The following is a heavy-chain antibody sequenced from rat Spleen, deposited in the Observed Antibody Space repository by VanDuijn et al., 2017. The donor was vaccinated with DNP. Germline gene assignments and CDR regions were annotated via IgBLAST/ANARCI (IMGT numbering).Heavy chain of an antibody. CDR1: GFTFGNSY. CDR2: ISTSGSRT. Sequence: EVHLVESGGGSVQSGRSLKLSCEASGFTFGNSYMAWVRQAPKEGLEWVATISTSGSRTYYPDSVKGRFTISRDDAKSGLYLQMNSLKSEDTATYYCARGSTSIYWYFDFWGPGTMVAVSS. J-gene: IGHJ1*01. V-gene: IGHV5-25*01. D-gene: IGHD3-1*01. CDR3: ARGSTSIYWYFDF.